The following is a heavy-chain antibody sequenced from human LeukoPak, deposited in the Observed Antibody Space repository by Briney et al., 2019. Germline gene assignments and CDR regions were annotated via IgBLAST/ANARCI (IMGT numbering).Heavy chain of an antibody. V-gene: IGHV3-21*01. D-gene: IGHD5-24*01. Sequence: PGGSLRLSCAASGFTFSSYSMNWVRQAPGKGLEWVSSISSSSSYIYYADSVKGRFTISRDNSKNTLYLQMNSLRAEDTAVYYCARETDGYLYYFDYWGQGTLVTVSS. CDR1: GFTFSSYS. CDR3: ARETDGYLYYFDY. J-gene: IGHJ4*02. CDR2: ISSSSSYI.